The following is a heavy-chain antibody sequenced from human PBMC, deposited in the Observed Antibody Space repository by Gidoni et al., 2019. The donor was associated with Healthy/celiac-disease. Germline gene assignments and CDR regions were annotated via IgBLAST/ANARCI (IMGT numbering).Heavy chain of an antibody. CDR2: VSSSSSYT. V-gene: IGHV3-11*05. J-gene: IGHJ2*01. CDR1: GATRSDYY. D-gene: IGHD6-13*01. Sequence: QVQLVESGGGLVKPGGSLSRSRAASGATRSDYYMSWIRQAPGKGLEWVSYVSSSSSYTNYADSVKGRFTISRDNAKNSLYLQMNSLRAEDTAVYYCARDRVAAAGTDWYFDLWGRGTLVTVSS. CDR3: ARDRVAAAGTDWYFDL.